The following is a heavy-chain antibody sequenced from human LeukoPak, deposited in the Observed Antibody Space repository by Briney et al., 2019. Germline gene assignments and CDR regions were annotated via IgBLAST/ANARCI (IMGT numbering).Heavy chain of an antibody. J-gene: IGHJ6*02. CDR2: ISSSSSYI. Sequence: GGSLRLSCAASGFTFSSYSMNWVRQAPGKGLEWVSSISSSSSYIYYADSVKGRFTISRDNAKNSLYLQMNILRAEDTAVYYCARVGAVAGNYYYYYGMDVWGQGTTVTVSS. CDR1: GFTFSSYS. CDR3: ARVGAVAGNYYYYYGMDV. V-gene: IGHV3-21*04. D-gene: IGHD6-19*01.